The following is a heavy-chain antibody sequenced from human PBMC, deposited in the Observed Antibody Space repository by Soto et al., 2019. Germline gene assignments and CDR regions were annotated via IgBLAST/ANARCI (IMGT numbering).Heavy chain of an antibody. CDR2: IFPIFGTA. Sequence: QVQLVQSGAEVKKPGSSVKVSCKASGGTFSSYAISWVRQAPGQGLERMGGIFPIFGTANYAQKVQGRVAITAEQTTSTAYMELSSLRSEDTAVYYCASGPRDGMDVWGQGTTVTVSS. V-gene: IGHV1-69*12. CDR3: ASGPRDGMDV. J-gene: IGHJ6*02. CDR1: GGTFSSYA.